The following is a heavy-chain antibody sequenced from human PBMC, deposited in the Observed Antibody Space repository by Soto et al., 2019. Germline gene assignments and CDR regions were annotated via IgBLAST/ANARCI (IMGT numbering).Heavy chain of an antibody. CDR1: GFTFSSYA. J-gene: IGHJ4*02. D-gene: IGHD4-4*01. CDR3: AKNLAYSNYGTPDY. Sequence: EVQLLESGGGLVQPGGSLRLSCAATGFTFSSYAMSWVRQAPGKGLEWVSAISGSGGSTYYADSVKGRFTISRDNSKNTLYLQMNSLRAEDTAVYYCAKNLAYSNYGTPDYWGQGTLVTVSS. CDR2: ISGSGGST. V-gene: IGHV3-23*01.